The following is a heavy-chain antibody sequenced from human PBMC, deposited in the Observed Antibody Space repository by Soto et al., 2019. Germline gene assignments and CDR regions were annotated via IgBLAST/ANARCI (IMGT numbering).Heavy chain of an antibody. D-gene: IGHD5-18*01. Sequence: EVQLLESGGGLVQPGGSLRLSCAASGFTFRSYDMNWVRQTPGKGLEWVSGISGSGGSTYYADSVKGRFTISRDNSKNSLYLQMNSLRDEDTAVYYCARASAMGYWGQGTLVTVSS. CDR1: GFTFRSYD. V-gene: IGHV3-23*01. CDR3: ARASAMGY. J-gene: IGHJ4*02. CDR2: ISGSGGST.